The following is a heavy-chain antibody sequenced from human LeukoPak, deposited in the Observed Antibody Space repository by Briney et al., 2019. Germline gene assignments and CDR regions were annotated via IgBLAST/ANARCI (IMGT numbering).Heavy chain of an antibody. CDR3: ARGDGYNFFDY. D-gene: IGHD5-24*01. CDR2: FYVGDAT. Sequence: GGSLILSCAVSGLSVTNNYTSWVRQAPGKWLEWVSVFYVGDATYYADSVEGRFTISRDNSENTLYLQMKSLRAEDTAVYYCARGDGYNFFDYWGQGTLVTVSS. CDR1: GLSVTNNY. J-gene: IGHJ4*02. V-gene: IGHV3-53*01.